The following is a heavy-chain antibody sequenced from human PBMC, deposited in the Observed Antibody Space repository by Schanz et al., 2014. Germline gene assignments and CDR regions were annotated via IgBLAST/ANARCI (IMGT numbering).Heavy chain of an antibody. CDR2: INPNSGGT. Sequence: QGHLVQSGAEVKKPGASVKVSCKASGYSFTDYYIHWVRQAPGQGLEWMGWINPNSGGTNYPQRFQGRVTTTRETSSRTVYMQLSRLTSDDTAVYFCARERGRGYCSRTSCSKDYGMDVWGQGTTVTVSS. V-gene: IGHV1-2*02. J-gene: IGHJ6*02. CDR1: GYSFTDYY. CDR3: ARERGRGYCSRTSCSKDYGMDV. D-gene: IGHD2-2*01.